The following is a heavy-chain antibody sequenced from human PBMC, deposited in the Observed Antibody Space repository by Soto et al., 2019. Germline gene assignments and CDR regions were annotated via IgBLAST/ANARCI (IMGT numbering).Heavy chain of an antibody. CDR1: GGSIRSYY. CDR3: ARRYGYSFDD. Sequence: PSETLSLTCTVSGGSIRSYYWSWIRQPPGKGLEWIGYIYYSGSTNYNPSLKSRVTISVDTSKNQFSLKLSSVTAADTAVYYCARRYGYSFDDWGQGTLVTVSS. J-gene: IGHJ4*02. V-gene: IGHV4-59*01. D-gene: IGHD5-18*01. CDR2: IYYSGST.